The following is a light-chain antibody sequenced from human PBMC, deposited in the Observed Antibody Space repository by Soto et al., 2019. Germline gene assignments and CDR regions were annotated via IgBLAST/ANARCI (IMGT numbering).Light chain of an antibody. Sequence: EIVFTQSPATLSLSPGERATLSCRASQTVISYLAWYQQRPGQPPTLLIYDASNRATGIPARFSGSGSGTDCTLTISSLEPEDFAVDYGQQRSNSPPTFGPGTKVD. CDR2: DAS. J-gene: IGKJ3*01. CDR1: QTVISY. V-gene: IGKV3-11*01. CDR3: QQRSNSPPT.